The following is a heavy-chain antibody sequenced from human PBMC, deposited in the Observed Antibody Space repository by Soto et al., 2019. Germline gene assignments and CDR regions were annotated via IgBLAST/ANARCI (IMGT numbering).Heavy chain of an antibody. V-gene: IGHV3-23*01. CDR1: GFTFSSYS. CDR2: ISCSGGST. J-gene: IGHJ6*02. D-gene: IGHD3-22*01. CDR3: AKSGGSMDYYDSSGYHSGVYYYYYGMDV. Sequence: PXGSLIIFWASSGFTFSSYSMSWVRQAPGKGLEWVSAISCSGGSTYYADSVKGRFTISRDNSKNTLYLQMNSLRAEDTAVYYCAKSGGSMDYYDSSGYHSGVYYYYYGMDVWGQGTTVTVSS.